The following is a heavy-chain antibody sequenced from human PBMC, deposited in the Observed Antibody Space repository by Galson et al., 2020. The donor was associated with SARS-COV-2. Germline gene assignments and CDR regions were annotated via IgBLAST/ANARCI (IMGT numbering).Heavy chain of an antibody. Sequence: ASVHVSCKTSRYAYTSYHVHWVRPPPGQGLEWVGIINPRDDITAYAQRLQGRLTMTRDTFTSTVYMELSSLRPEDMSVYYCGRERGDTGSSVCDYWGRGTLVTVSS. CDR2: INPRDDIT. V-gene: IGHV1-46*01. J-gene: IGHJ4*02. CDR1: RYAYTSYH. D-gene: IGHD5-18*01. CDR3: GRERGDTGSSVCDY.